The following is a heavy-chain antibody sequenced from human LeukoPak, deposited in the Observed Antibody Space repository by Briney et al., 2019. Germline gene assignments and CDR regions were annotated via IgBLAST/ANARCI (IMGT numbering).Heavy chain of an antibody. CDR3: ARTGGTSSPFFDY. J-gene: IGHJ4*02. D-gene: IGHD6-6*01. CDR2: IYYTGST. Sequence: PGGSLRLSCAVSGFTFSDHYMDWVRQAPGKGLEWVGTIYYTGSTYYNPSLKSRLTISVDTSKGQVSLQLSSVTAADTAVYYCARTGGTSSPFFDYWGQGTLVTVSS. V-gene: IGHV4-38-2*01. CDR1: GFTFSDHY.